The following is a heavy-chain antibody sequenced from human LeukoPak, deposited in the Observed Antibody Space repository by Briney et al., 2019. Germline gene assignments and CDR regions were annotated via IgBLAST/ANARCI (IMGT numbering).Heavy chain of an antibody. CDR2: IIPIFGTA. J-gene: IGHJ4*02. CDR1: GGTFSSYA. D-gene: IGHD1-1*01. V-gene: IGHV1-69*01. Sequence: SVKVSCKASGGTFSSYAISWVRQAPGQGLEWMGGIIPIFGTANYAQKFQGRITITADESTSTAYMELSSLRSEDTAVYYCARLASGNNWNDQMTFDYWGQGTLVTVSS. CDR3: ARLASGNNWNDQMTFDY.